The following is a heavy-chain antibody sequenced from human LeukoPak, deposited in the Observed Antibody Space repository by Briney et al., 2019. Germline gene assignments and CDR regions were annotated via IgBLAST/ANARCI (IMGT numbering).Heavy chain of an antibody. J-gene: IGHJ3*02. D-gene: IGHD3-3*01. V-gene: IGHV4-59*01. CDR3: ASGTETYYDFWSGPRVAFDI. CDR2: IYYSGST. Sequence: SETLSLTCTVSGGSISSYYWSWIRQPPGKGLEWIGYIYYSGSTNYNPSLKSRVTISVDTSKNQFSLKLSSVTAADTAVYYCASGTETYYDFWSGPRVAFDIWGQGTMVTVSS. CDR1: GGSISSYY.